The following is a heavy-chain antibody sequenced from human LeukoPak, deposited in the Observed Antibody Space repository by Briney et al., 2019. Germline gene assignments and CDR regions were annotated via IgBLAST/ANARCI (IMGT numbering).Heavy chain of an antibody. D-gene: IGHD3-3*01. Sequence: ASVKVSCKASGYTFTSYAMNWVRQAPGQGLEWMGWINPNSGGTNYAQKFQGRVTMTRDTSISTAYMELSRLRSDDTAVYYCARVLPSVTIFGVVPFDYWGQGTLVTVSS. CDR1: GYTFTSYA. CDR3: ARVLPSVTIFGVVPFDY. J-gene: IGHJ4*02. V-gene: IGHV1-2*02. CDR2: INPNSGGT.